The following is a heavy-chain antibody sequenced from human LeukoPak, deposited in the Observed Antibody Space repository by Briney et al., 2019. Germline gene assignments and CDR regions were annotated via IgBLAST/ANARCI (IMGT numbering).Heavy chain of an antibody. D-gene: IGHD2-2*01. CDR2: INHSGST. J-gene: IGHJ4*02. CDR1: GGSFSGYY. Sequence: KPSETLSLTCAVYGGSFSGYYWSWIRQPPGKGLEWIGEINHSGSTNYNPSLKSRVTISVDTSKNQFSLKLSSVTAADTAVYYCARFPSGRRYCSSTSCFPGHFDYWGQGTLVTVSS. V-gene: IGHV4-34*01. CDR3: ARFPSGRRYCSSTSCFPGHFDY.